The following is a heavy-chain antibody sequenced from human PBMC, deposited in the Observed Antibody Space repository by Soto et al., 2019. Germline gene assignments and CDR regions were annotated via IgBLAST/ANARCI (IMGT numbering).Heavy chain of an antibody. V-gene: IGHV4-30-4*01. D-gene: IGHD3-16*01. CDR2: IFYTGST. Sequence: SETLSLTCTVSGGSINSDEYYWSWIRQSPGKGLGWIGYIFYTGSTYYNPSLKSRVTMSVDTSKNQFSLRLTSVTAADRAVYYCARVTESLGVYGMDVWGIVTTVTISS. CDR1: GGSINSDEYY. CDR3: ARVTESLGVYGMDV. J-gene: IGHJ6*04.